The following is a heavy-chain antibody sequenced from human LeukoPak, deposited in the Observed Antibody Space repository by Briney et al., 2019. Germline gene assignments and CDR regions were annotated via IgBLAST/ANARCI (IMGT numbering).Heavy chain of an antibody. CDR3: AKTMVRGASTPYYFDY. CDR1: GFTFSSYA. V-gene: IGHV3-23*01. J-gene: IGHJ4*02. Sequence: PGGSLRLSCAASGFTFSSYAMSWVRQAPGKGLGWVSAISGSGGSTYYADSVKGRFTISRDNSKNTLYLQMNSLRAEDTAVYYCAKTMVRGASTPYYFDYWGQGTQVIVSS. D-gene: IGHD3-10*01. CDR2: ISGSGGST.